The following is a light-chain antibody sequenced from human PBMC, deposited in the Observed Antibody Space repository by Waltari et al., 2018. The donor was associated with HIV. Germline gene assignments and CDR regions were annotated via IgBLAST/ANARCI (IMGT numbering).Light chain of an antibody. J-gene: IGLJ1*01. CDR2: EVS. CDR3: MSYTSTSTLYV. V-gene: IGLV2-14*01. Sequence: QSALTQPASVSGSPGQSITISCTGSSDDIGSYDFVSWYQQHPGKAPKLIIYEVSYRPSGISSRFSASKSGNTASLTISGLQPEDEADYYCMSYTSTSTLYVFGTGTTVTVL. CDR1: SDDIGSYDF.